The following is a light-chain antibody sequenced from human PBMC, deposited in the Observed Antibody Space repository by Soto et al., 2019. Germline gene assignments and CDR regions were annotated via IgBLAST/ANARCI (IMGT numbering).Light chain of an antibody. Sequence: EIVMTQSPATLSVSPGERATLSCRASQSVRSNLAWYQQKPGQAPRLLIYGVFTRATGIPARFSGSGSETEFTLTISSLQSEDFAVYYCQQYNNWPPWTFGQGTNVEVK. J-gene: IGKJ1*01. CDR1: QSVRSN. CDR2: GVF. V-gene: IGKV3-15*01. CDR3: QQYNNWPPWT.